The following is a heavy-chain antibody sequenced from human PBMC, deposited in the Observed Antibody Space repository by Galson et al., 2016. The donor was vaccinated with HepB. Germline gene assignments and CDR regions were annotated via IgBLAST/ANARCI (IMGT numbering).Heavy chain of an antibody. CDR1: GYTFSNFG. D-gene: IGHD3-3*01. J-gene: IGHJ4*02. V-gene: IGHV1-18*01. Sequence: SVKVSCKASGYTFSNFGVSWVRQAPGQGLEWLGWISGYNGDTDYARKFQGRITMTTDTSRNTAYMELKSLRSDDTALYFCTRDKFTPIYGVVLGTFDHWGQGTLVTVSS. CDR3: TRDKFTPIYGVVLGTFDH. CDR2: ISGYNGDT.